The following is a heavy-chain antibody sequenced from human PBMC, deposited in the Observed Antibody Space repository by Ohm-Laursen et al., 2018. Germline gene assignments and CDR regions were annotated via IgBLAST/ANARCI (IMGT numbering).Heavy chain of an antibody. J-gene: IGHJ4*02. D-gene: IGHD3-22*01. CDR2: ISWNSGSI. CDR1: GFTFDDYA. Sequence: RSLRLSCAASGFTFDDYAMHWVRQAPGKGLEWVSGISWNSGSIGYADSVKGRFTISRDNAKNSLYLQMNSLRAEDTALYYCAKDTTYYYDSSGYSGFDYWGQGTLVTVSS. CDR3: AKDTTYYYDSSGYSGFDY. V-gene: IGHV3-9*01.